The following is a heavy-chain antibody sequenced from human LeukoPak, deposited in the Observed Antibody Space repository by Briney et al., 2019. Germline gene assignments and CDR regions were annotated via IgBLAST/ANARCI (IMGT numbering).Heavy chain of an antibody. CDR3: AKGPGYCSSTTCYPPHS. J-gene: IGHJ4*02. D-gene: IGHD2-2*01. Sequence: GGSLRLSCVASGFSFSTYSMSWVRQAPGKGLEWVSAISGSGDSTYYADSVKGRFTISRDNSKNTLYLQMNSLRAEDTAVNYCAKGPGYCSSTTCYPPHSWGQGTLVTVSS. CDR1: GFSFSTYS. CDR2: ISGSGDST. V-gene: IGHV3-23*01.